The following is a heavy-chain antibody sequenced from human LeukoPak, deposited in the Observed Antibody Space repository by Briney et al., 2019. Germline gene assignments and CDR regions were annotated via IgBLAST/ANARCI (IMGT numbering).Heavy chain of an antibody. D-gene: IGHD2-2*01. CDR2: IYYSGST. CDR3: ARDLRGNSCYDY. CDR1: GGSMSSYY. Sequence: PPETLSLTCTVSGGSMSSYYWSWIRQTPGKGLEWIGYIYYSGSTNYNPSLKSRVTISVDTSKNQFSLKLSSVTAADTAVYYCARDLRGNSCYDYWGQGTLVIVSS. J-gene: IGHJ4*02. V-gene: IGHV4-59*01.